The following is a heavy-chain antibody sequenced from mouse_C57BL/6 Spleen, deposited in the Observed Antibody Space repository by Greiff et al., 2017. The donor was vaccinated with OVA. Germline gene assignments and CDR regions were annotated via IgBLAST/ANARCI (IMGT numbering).Heavy chain of an antibody. Sequence: VQLQLSGAELVKPGASVKISCKASGYAFSSYWMNWVKQRPGKGLEWIGQIYPGDGDTNYNGKFKGKATLTADKSSSTAYMQLSSLTSEDSAVYFCARRVRELYYFDYWGQGTTLTVSS. D-gene: IGHD5-1*01. CDR2: IYPGDGDT. CDR1: GYAFSSYW. CDR3: ARRVRELYYFDY. V-gene: IGHV1-80*01. J-gene: IGHJ2*01.